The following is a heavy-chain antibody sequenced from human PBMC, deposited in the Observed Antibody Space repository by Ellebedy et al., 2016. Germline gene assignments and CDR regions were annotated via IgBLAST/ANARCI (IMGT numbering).Heavy chain of an antibody. V-gene: IGHV4-59*01. CDR1: GASISTYF. CDR3: ARSFSASDDFDF. D-gene: IGHD1-26*01. CDR2: IYYSGNT. Sequence: SETLSLTXTVSGASISTYFWTWIRQPPGGGLEWIGLIYYSGNTNYNPSLQSRVTLALDTSKNQFSLRLTSVTAADTALYYCARSFSASDDFDFWGPGTVVAVSS. J-gene: IGHJ4*02.